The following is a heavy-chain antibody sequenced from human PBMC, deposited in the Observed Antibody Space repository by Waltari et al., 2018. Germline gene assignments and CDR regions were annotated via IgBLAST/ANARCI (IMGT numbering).Heavy chain of an antibody. J-gene: IGHJ5*02. D-gene: IGHD4-17*01. CDR3: ATAVTTPWGS. CDR1: GFTFRNNW. CDR2: LNSDGSLT. V-gene: IGHV3-74*03. Sequence: EVQLVESGGGLVQPGGSLRLSCAASGFTFRNNWMHWVRQAPGKGLVCVSRLNSDGSLTTYADSVKGRFTISSNNANNTLYLQMNSLRAYYTAVYYCATAVTTPWGSWGQGTLVTVSS.